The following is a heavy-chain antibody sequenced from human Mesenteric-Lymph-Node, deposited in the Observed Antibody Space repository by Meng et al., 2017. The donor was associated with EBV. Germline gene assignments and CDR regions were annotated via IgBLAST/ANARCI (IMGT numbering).Heavy chain of an antibody. D-gene: IGHD3-22*01. J-gene: IGHJ4*02. CDR2: IYYTGTT. CDR1: GDSISNGGYY. Sequence: QVQLQESGPGLVKPSQXRSLTCAVSGDSISNGGYYWSWIRQPPGEGLEWIGYIYYTGTTYYNASLKSRVTISVDTSKNQFSLKLSSVTAADTAVYYCARAQYFYDTSGYDYWGQGTLVTVSS. CDR3: ARAQYFYDTSGYDY. V-gene: IGHV4-30-4*01.